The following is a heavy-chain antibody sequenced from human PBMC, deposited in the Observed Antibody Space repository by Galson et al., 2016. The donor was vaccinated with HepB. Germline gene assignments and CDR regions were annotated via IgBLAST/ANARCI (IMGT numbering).Heavy chain of an antibody. V-gene: IGHV1-2*02. Sequence: SVKASCKASGNTFTGYFLYWVRQAPGQGLEWMGWINPKSGGTNYAQKFQGRVTMTRDTSIRTAYMELSRLRSDDTAVYYCATLVGTTLDVWGQGTTVTVSS. CDR3: ATLVGTTLDV. D-gene: IGHD1-26*01. CDR2: INPKSGGT. CDR1: GNTFTGYF. J-gene: IGHJ6*02.